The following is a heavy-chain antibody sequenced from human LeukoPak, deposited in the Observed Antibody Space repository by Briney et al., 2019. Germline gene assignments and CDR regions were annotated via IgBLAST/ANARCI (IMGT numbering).Heavy chain of an antibody. CDR2: IYYSEST. J-gene: IGHJ6*03. CDR1: GGSISSYY. CDR3: ARRYSSGRYDYYYMDV. Sequence: SETLSLTCTVSGGSISSYYWGWISQPPGKGLAWFGSIYYSESTYYNPSLKSRVTISVDTSKNQFSLKLSSVTAADTAVYYCARRYSSGRYDYYYMDVWGKGTTVTVSS. D-gene: IGHD6-19*01. V-gene: IGHV4-39*07.